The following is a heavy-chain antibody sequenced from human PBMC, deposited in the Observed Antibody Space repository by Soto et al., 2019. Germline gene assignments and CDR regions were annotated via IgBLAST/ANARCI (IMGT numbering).Heavy chain of an antibody. CDR3: ARDGLIRGAIIGNFDY. J-gene: IGHJ4*02. D-gene: IGHD3-10*01. V-gene: IGHV1-69*13. CDR2: IIPGLGTI. Sequence: GASVKVSCKASGGTFSRYAVSWVRQAPGQGLEWMGGIIPGLGTINYAQKFQGRVTITADESTSTTYMELSSLRSEDTAVYYCARDGLIRGAIIGNFDYWGQGTLVTVSS. CDR1: GGTFSRYA.